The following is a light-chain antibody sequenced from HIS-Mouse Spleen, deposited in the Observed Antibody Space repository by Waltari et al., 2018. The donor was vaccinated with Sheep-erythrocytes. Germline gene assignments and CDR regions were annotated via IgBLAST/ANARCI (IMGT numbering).Light chain of an antibody. CDR3: YSTDSSGNHWV. Sequence: SYELTQPPSVSVSPGQTARITCSGDALPKKYAYGYQQKSGQAPVLVIYEDSKRPSGIPGRFSGSTSGTMATLTISGAQVEDEADYYCYSTDSSGNHWVFGGGTKLTVL. J-gene: IGLJ3*02. CDR2: EDS. V-gene: IGLV3-10*01. CDR1: ALPKKY.